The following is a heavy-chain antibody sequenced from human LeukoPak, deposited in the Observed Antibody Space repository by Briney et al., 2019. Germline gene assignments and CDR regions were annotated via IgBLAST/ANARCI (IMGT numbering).Heavy chain of an antibody. CDR2: VSSSSSYT. D-gene: IGHD6-13*01. CDR1: GISFSDFY. CDR3: AAGTAADY. Sequence: GGSLRLSCVVSGISFSDFYMNWIRQAPGKGLEWISYVSSSSSYTDYAESVKGRFSISRDNAKSALYLEMSDLRVEDTAVYYCAAGTAADYWGQGTLVIVSS. V-gene: IGHV3-11*03. J-gene: IGHJ4*02.